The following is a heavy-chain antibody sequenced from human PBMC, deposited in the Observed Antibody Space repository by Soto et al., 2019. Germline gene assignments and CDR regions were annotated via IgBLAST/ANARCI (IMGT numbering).Heavy chain of an antibody. Sequence: QVQLVQSGAELKKPGASVNISCTASGFTFSDNLINWVRQAPGQGLEWMGWLNPDTGNTRYSETFQGRVTISRHSSAGIAYLECSDMENDDAALYFCASYRHGVGPRANDAFEVWGQGTMITVSS. CDR2: LNPDTGNT. D-gene: IGHD4-4*01. CDR1: GFTFSDNL. CDR3: ASYRHGVGPRANDAFEV. V-gene: IGHV1-3*01. J-gene: IGHJ3*01.